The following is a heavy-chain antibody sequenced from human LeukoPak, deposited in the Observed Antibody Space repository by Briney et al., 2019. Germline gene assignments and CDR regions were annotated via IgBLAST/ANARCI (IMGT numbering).Heavy chain of an antibody. D-gene: IGHD2-2*03. CDR1: GFTFSSYA. CDR2: ISGSGGST. V-gene: IGHV3-23*01. Sequence: GGSLRLSCAASGFTFSSYAMSWVRQAPGKGLEWVSAISGSGGSTYYADSVKGRFTISRDNSKNTLYLQMNSLRAEDTAVYYCAKDVDIVVVPAAIYWGQGTLVTVSP. J-gene: IGHJ4*02. CDR3: AKDVDIVVVPAAIY.